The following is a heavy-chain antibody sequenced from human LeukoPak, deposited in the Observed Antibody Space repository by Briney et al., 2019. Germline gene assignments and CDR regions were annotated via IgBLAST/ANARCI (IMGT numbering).Heavy chain of an antibody. CDR2: IWFDGSKK. Sequence: PGGSLRLSCAASGFTFSRYAMHWVRQAPGKGLEWVAVIWFDGSKKYYADSVKGRITISRDDSKNTLYLQMNSLRAEDTAVYYCARDGCGGDCYLADYWGQGTLVTVSS. D-gene: IGHD2-21*02. CDR3: ARDGCGGDCYLADY. J-gene: IGHJ4*02. V-gene: IGHV3-33*08. CDR1: GFTFSRYA.